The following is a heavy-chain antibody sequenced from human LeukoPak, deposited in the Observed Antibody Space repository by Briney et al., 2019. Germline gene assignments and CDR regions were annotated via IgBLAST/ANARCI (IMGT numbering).Heavy chain of an antibody. V-gene: IGHV3-23*01. D-gene: IGHD3-22*01. CDR2: ISGSGGST. CDR1: GFTFSSYA. J-gene: IGHJ4*02. Sequence: PGGSLRLSCAASGFTFSSYAMSWVRQAPGKGLEWVSAISGSGGSTYYADSVKGRFTISRDNSKNTLYQQMNSLRAEDTAVYYCAKPQYYYDSSGYYYDNFDYWGQGTLVTVSS. CDR3: AKPQYYYDSSGYYYDNFDY.